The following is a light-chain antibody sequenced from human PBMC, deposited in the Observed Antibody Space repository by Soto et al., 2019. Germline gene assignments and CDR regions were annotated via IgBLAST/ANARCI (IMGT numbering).Light chain of an antibody. CDR3: AAWDDSLSGHVV. CDR2: SDN. Sequence: QSVLTQPPSASGTPGQRVTISCSGTTSNIGSNPVNWYQQLPGTAPKLLIHSDNQRPSGVPDRFSASKSGTSASLAISGLQSEDEADYYCAAWDDSLSGHVVFGGGTNLTVL. CDR1: TSNIGSNP. J-gene: IGLJ2*01. V-gene: IGLV1-44*01.